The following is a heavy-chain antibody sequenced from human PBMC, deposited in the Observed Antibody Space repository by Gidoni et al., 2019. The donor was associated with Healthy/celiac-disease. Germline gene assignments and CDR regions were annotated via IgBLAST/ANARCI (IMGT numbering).Heavy chain of an antibody. CDR3: ARAEGIAGRKYYFDY. CDR2: IIPIFGTA. J-gene: IGHJ4*02. V-gene: IGHV1-69*01. CDR1: GGTFSSYA. D-gene: IGHD6-13*01. Sequence: QVQLVQSGAEVKKPGSSVKVSCKASGGTFSSYAISWMGGIIPIFGTANYAQKFQGRVTITADESTSTAYMELSSLRSEDTAVYYCARAEGIAGRKYYFDYWGQGTLVTVSS.